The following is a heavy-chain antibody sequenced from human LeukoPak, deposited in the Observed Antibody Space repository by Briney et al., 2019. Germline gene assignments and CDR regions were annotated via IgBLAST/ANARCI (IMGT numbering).Heavy chain of an antibody. CDR1: GGSFSGYY. D-gene: IGHD3-10*01. CDR2: INHSGST. CDR3: ARGRRVRDFDL. J-gene: IGHJ2*01. V-gene: IGHV4-34*01. Sequence: SETLSLTCAVYGGSFSGYYWSWIRQPPGKGLEWIGEINHSGSTNYNPSLKSRVTISVDTSKNQFSLKLSSVTAADTAVYYCARGRRVRDFDLWGRGTLVTVSS.